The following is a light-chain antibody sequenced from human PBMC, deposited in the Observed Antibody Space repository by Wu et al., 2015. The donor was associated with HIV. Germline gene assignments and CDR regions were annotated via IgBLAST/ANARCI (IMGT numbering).Light chain of an antibody. CDR2: EAS. J-gene: IGKJ1*01. V-gene: IGKV3-11*01. Sequence: EIVLTQSPVTLSLSPGERATLSCRASQSIRKYLGWYQQKPGQAPRLLIYEASNRATGIPARFSGSGSGTDFILTISSVEPEDSAVYYCHQRDTWPKTFGQGTKVEIK. CDR1: QSIRKY. CDR3: HQRDTWPKT.